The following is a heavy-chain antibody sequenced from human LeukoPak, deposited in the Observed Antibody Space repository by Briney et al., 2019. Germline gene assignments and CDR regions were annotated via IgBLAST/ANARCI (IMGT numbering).Heavy chain of an antibody. CDR2: IYPGDSDT. Sequence: GESLKISFQASGYRFMTYWIGWVRPMPGKGLEWMAIIYPGDSDTKYSPSFQDQVTISADKSINTAYLHWRSLKASDTAMYYCARLSMIDTFDIWGRGTVVTVSS. J-gene: IGHJ3*02. CDR1: GYRFMTYW. CDR3: ARLSMIDTFDI. V-gene: IGHV5-51*01. D-gene: IGHD3-22*01.